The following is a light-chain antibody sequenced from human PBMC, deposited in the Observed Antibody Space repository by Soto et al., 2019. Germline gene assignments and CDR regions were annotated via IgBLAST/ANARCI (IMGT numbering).Light chain of an antibody. V-gene: IGLV2-23*02. CDR1: SGDVGTYNL. J-gene: IGLJ2*01. Sequence: QSALTQPASVSGSPGQSITISCTGSSGDVGTYNLVSWYQQHPGKAPKLMIYEVNKRPSGVSNRFSGSKSGNTASLTISGLQAEDEADYYCCSYVGGDTLLFGAGTKLTVL. CDR3: CSYVGGDTLL. CDR2: EVN.